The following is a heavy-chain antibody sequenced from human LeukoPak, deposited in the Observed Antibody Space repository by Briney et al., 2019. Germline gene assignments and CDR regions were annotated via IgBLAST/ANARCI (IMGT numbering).Heavy chain of an antibody. CDR2: ISYDGGNT. V-gene: IGHV3-30*18. CDR3: AKDHPPYGDYYYGMDV. J-gene: IGHJ6*02. CDR1: GFTFSSYG. Sequence: PGRSLRLSCAASGFTFSSYGIHWVRQAPGKGLEWVSFISYDGGNTHYADSVKGRFTFSRDNSKNTVYPQMSSLRAEDTAVYYCAKDHPPYGDYYYGMDVWGQGTTVTVSS. D-gene: IGHD4-17*01.